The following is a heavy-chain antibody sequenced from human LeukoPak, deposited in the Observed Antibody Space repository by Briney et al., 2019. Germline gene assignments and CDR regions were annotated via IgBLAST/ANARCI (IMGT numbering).Heavy chain of an antibody. CDR2: TYYSGST. Sequence: SETLSLTCAVSGGSISSNSYYWGWIRQPPGRGLEWIGSTYYSGSTYYNPSLKSRVTISVDTSKKQFSLKLSSVTAADTAVYYCARTRYYYNSRSYGAPYYFDYWGQGTLVTVSS. CDR1: GGSISSNSYY. V-gene: IGHV4-39*01. J-gene: IGHJ4*02. D-gene: IGHD3-10*01. CDR3: ARTRYYYNSRSYGAPYYFDY.